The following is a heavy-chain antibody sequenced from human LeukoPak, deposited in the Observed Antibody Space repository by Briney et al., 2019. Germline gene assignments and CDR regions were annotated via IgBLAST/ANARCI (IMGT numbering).Heavy chain of an antibody. CDR1: GGSISSYY. V-gene: IGHV4-4*07. J-gene: IGHJ6*02. CDR3: ARAGYGAGNYYYYGMDV. Sequence: SETLSLTCTVSGGSISSYYWSWIRQPAGKGLEWIGRIYTSGSTNYNPSLKSRVTMSVDTSKNQFSLKLSSVTAADTAVYYCARAGYGAGNYYYYGMDVWGQGTAVTVSS. CDR2: IYTSGST. D-gene: IGHD5-12*01.